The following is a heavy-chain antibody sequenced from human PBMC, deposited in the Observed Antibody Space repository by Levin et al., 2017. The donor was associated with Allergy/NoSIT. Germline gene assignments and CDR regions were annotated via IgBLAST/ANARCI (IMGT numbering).Heavy chain of an antibody. Sequence: PGGSLRLSCAASGFTFSSYAMHWVRQAPGKGLEWVAVISYDGSNKYYADSVKGRFTISRDNSKNTLYLQMNSLRAEDTAVYYCARDFTMVRGVITLLFDYWGQGTLVTVSS. CDR3: ARDFTMVRGVITLLFDY. V-gene: IGHV3-30-3*01. D-gene: IGHD3-10*01. CDR2: ISYDGSNK. J-gene: IGHJ4*02. CDR1: GFTFSSYA.